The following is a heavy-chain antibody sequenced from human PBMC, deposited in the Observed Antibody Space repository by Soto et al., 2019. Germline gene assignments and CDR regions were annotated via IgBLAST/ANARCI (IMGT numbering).Heavy chain of an antibody. Sequence: RGESMKICCKTAGYSFTFANYWIGWVRQMPGKGLEWMGIISPHDSNTRYSPSFEGQVTISANKSLSTACLQWNSLRASDTAIYYCARRSYESGWRHYFDYWGQGTLVTVSS. J-gene: IGHJ4*02. V-gene: IGHV5-51*01. D-gene: IGHD6-19*01. CDR1: GYSFTFANYW. CDR3: ARRSYESGWRHYFDY. CDR2: ISPHDSNT.